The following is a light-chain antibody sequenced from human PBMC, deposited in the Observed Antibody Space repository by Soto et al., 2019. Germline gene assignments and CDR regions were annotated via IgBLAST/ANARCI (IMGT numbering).Light chain of an antibody. V-gene: IGLV2-14*01. CDR2: DVS. J-gene: IGLJ1*01. CDR1: SSDVGGYNY. CDR3: SSYTSSSTLGV. Sequence: QSALAQPASVSGPPGQSFTISCPGTSSDVGGYNYVSWYQQHPGKAPKLMIYDVSNRPSGVSNRFSGSKSGNTASLTISGLQAEDEADYYCSSYTSSSTLGVFGTGTKLTVL.